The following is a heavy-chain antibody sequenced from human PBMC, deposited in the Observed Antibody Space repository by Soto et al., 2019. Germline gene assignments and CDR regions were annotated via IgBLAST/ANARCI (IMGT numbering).Heavy chain of an antibody. J-gene: IGHJ4*02. V-gene: IGHV1-8*01. CDR2: LKPNSGNT. D-gene: IGHD5-18*01. Sequence: QVQLVQSGAEVKKPGASVKVSCKASGYTFTSYDINWVRQATGQGLAWMGWLKPNSGNTGYAQKFQCRVTMTRNTSISTSYMELSSLRSEDTAVYDCARDLSLRVYSYGYGGDDYWGKGTLVTGS. CDR1: GYTFTSYD. CDR3: ARDLSLRVYSYGYGGDDY.